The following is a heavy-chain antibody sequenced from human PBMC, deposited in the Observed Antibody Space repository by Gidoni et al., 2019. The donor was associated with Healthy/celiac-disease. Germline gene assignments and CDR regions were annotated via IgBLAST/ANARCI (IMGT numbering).Heavy chain of an antibody. D-gene: IGHD2-21*01. CDR3: ARSGPYPATIDY. J-gene: IGHJ4*02. CDR2: IIPILGIA. CDR1: EATFSSYA. V-gene: IGHV1-69*04. Sequence: QVQLVQSGAEVKKPGSSVTVSCKASEATFSSYAISWVRQAPGQGLEWMGRIIPILGIANYAQKFQGRVTITADKSTSTAYMELSSLRSEDTAVYYCARSGPYPATIDYWGQGTLVTVSS.